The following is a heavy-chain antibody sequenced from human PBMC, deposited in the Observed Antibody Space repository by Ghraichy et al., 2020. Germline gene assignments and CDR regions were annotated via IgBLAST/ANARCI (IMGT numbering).Heavy chain of an antibody. CDR2: FSVGST. D-gene: IGHD6-25*01. V-gene: IGHV3-23*01. Sequence: LSLTCAASGFTLSNHVMTWVRQAPVKGLEYVSGFSVGSTYYADSLNGRFTISRDNSKNTLYLQMDSLRVDDTAVYYCAKRGSSSGWYYDYWGQGTLVTVSS. CDR1: GFTLSNHV. CDR3: AKRGSSSGWYYDY. J-gene: IGHJ4*02.